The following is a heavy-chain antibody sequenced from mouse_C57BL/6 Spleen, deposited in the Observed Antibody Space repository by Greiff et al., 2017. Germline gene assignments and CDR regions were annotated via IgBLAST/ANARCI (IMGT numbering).Heavy chain of an antibody. Sequence: QVHVKQSGAELMKPGDSVKLSCKATGYTFTGYWIEWVKQRPGHGLEWIGEILPGSGSTDYNEKFKGKATFTADTSSNTAYMQLSSLPTDDSAIYYCARPYSLYDGYWYYFDDWGQGTTLTVSS. J-gene: IGHJ2*01. D-gene: IGHD2-3*01. V-gene: IGHV1-9*01. CDR1: GYTFTGYW. CDR3: ARPYSLYDGYWYYFDD. CDR2: ILPGSGST.